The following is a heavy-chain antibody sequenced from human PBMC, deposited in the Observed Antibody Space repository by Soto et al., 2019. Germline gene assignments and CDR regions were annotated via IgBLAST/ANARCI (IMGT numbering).Heavy chain of an antibody. CDR1: GFTFSSYA. Sequence: EVQVLESGGGLVQPGGSLRLACVASGFTFSSYAMHWVRQAPGKGLEWVSGISYSGGGTYYADSVKGRLTISRQNSKNTLYRQSSSLRAGDKAVYSCVNDKGSTVSPSDYYYTGMDGWGQGNTVTVS. D-gene: IGHD4-17*01. J-gene: IGHJ6*02. CDR3: VNDKGSTVSPSDYYYTGMDG. V-gene: IGHV3-23*01. CDR2: ISYSGGGT.